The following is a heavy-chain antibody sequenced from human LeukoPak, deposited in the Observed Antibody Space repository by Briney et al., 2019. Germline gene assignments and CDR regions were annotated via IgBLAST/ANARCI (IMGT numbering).Heavy chain of an antibody. CDR2: ITPFNGNT. J-gene: IGHJ3*02. D-gene: IGHD2-15*01. Sequence: ASVKVSCKASGYTFTYRYLHWVRQAPGQALEWVGWITPFNGNTNYEQKFQDRVTITRDRSMSTAYMELSSLSSEDTAMYYCARDLGYCSGGSCSPDAFDIWAKGQWSPSLQ. CDR3: ARDLGYCSGGSCSPDAFDI. CDR1: GYTFTYRY. V-gene: IGHV1-45*02.